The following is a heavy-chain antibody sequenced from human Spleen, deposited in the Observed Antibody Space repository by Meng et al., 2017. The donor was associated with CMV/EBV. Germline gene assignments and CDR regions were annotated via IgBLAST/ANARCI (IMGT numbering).Heavy chain of an antibody. D-gene: IGHD4-11*01. CDR3: ARNRDYTNYRNYYGMDV. CDR1: GFTFRSYT. V-gene: IGHV3-21*01. J-gene: IGHJ6*02. Sequence: GESLKISCAASGFTFRSYTMNWVRQAPGKGLEWVSSISSSSTYIYYADSVKGRFTISRDNAKNSLSLQMNSLRAEDTAVYYCARNRDYTNYRNYYGMDVWGQGTRVTVSS. CDR2: ISSSSTYI.